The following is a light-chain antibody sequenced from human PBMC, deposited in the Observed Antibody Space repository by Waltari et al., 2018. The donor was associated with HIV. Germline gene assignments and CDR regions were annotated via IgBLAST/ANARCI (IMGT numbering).Light chain of an antibody. Sequence: QSALTQPASVSGSPGQSITISCTGTSSDVGGYTYVSWYQQHPGKAPIAMNDEKSDRPSGVSNCFACTKATNTAALISGGLQAEDVTDYYSSSYTSSSEVYGCGTKVTVL. CDR1: SSDVGGYTY. CDR2: EKS. V-gene: IGLV2-14*01. CDR3: SSYTSSSEV. J-gene: IGLJ1*01.